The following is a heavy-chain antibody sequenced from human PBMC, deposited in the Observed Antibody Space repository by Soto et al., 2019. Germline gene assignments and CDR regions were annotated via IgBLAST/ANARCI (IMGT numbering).Heavy chain of an antibody. D-gene: IGHD6-13*01. J-gene: IGHJ4*02. V-gene: IGHV3-15*01. Sequence: GGSLRLSCAASGFTFSNAWMSWVRQAPGKGLEWVGRIKSKTDGGTTDYAAPVKGRFTISRDDSKNTLYLQMNSLKTEDTAVYYCTTWYSSSWLVFDYWGQGTLVTVSS. CDR2: IKSKTDGGTT. CDR1: GFTFSNAW. CDR3: TTWYSSSWLVFDY.